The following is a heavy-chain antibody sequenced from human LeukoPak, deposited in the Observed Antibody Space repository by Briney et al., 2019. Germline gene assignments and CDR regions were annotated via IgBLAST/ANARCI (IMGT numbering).Heavy chain of an antibody. J-gene: IGHJ5*02. Sequence: SETLALTCSVSGGSVTSYYWNWVRQTPGKGLEWIGYISSSETTDYGPSFKSRVTMSLDTSKNQFSLKLSSVTAADTGVYYCARGYCSDERCPVFPSWGQGTLVTVSS. V-gene: IGHV4-59*02. CDR2: ISSSETT. CDR3: ARGYCSDERCPVFPS. CDR1: GGSVTSYY. D-gene: IGHD2-15*01.